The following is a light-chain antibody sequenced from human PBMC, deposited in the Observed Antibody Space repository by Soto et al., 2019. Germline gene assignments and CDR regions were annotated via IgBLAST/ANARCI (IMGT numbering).Light chain of an antibody. Sequence: QSVLTQPPSVSGAPGQRVTISCTGSSSNIGAGYDIHWYQQLPGSAPKLLIYANSNRPSGVPDRFSGSRSGTSASLAITGLQAEDEADYSCQSYDSSLSGFYVFGTGTKVTV. V-gene: IGLV1-40*01. CDR3: QSYDSSLSGFYV. CDR1: SSNIGAGYD. J-gene: IGLJ1*01. CDR2: ANS.